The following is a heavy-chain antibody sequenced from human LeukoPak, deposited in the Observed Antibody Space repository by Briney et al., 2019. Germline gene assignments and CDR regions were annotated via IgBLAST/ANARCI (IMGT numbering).Heavy chain of an antibody. D-gene: IGHD4-17*01. Sequence: GGSLRLSCAASGLSLSSSWLIWVRQAPGEGREWVADLHSGGSSTIYYVDSVKGRFTLSRDHAKTLGDLQMNKLRVQDTTIYYCARDPQYGALDYWGQGIRVSVSS. CDR1: GLSLSSSW. V-gene: IGHV3-7*01. J-gene: IGHJ4*03. CDR3: ARDPQYGALDY. CDR2: LHSGGSSTI.